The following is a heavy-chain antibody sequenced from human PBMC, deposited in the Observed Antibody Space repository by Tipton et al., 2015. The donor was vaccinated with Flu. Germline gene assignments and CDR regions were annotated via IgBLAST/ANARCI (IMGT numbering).Heavy chain of an antibody. J-gene: IGHJ3*01. CDR1: GYTFTSYY. Sequence: QSGAEVKKPGASVKVSCKASGYTFTSYYMHWVRQAPGQGLEWMGIINPSGGSKSYAQKFRGRVTMTRDTSTSTVYMELSSLRSEDTAVDYCARRWPYEGAAFGFWGQGTMVTVSS. CDR2: INPSGGSK. CDR3: ARRWPYEGAAFGF. D-gene: IGHD3-16*01. V-gene: IGHV1-46*01.